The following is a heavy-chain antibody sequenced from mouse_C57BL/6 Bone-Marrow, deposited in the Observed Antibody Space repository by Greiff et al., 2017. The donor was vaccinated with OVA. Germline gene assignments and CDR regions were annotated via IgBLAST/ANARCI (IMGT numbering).Heavy chain of an antibody. J-gene: IGHJ3*01. CDR3: TPYDYPLLAY. V-gene: IGHV1-15*01. CDR2: IDPETGGT. Sequence: VQLKESGAELVRPGASVTLSCKASGYTFTDYEMHWVKQTPVHGLEWIGAIDPETGGTAYNQKFKGKAILTADKSSSTAYMELRSLTSEDSAVYYCTPYDYPLLAYWGQGTLVTVSA. D-gene: IGHD2-4*01. CDR1: GYTFTDYE.